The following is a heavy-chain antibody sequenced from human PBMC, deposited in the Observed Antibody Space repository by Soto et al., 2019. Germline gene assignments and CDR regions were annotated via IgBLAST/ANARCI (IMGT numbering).Heavy chain of an antibody. Sequence: QEQLVESGGGVVQPGRSLKLSCAASGFIFSSNAMHWVRQAPGKGLEWVAFISYDGSNTYYGDSVKGRFTISRDNSKNTLYLQLNSLRVEDTAVYYCARRVGDRENCGQGTLVIVSS. CDR3: ARRVGDREN. V-gene: IGHV3-30*03. D-gene: IGHD1-26*01. J-gene: IGHJ4*02. CDR1: GFIFSSNA. CDR2: ISYDGSNT.